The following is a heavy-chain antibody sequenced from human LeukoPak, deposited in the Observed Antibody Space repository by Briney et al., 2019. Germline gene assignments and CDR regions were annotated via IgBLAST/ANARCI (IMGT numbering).Heavy chain of an antibody. J-gene: IGHJ2*01. CDR1: GGSISSYY. CDR2: IYYSGST. V-gene: IGHV4-59*01. D-gene: IGHD6-13*01. Sequence: PSETLSLTCTVSGGSISSYYWSWIRQPPGKGLEWLGYIYYSGSTNYSPSLKSRLTISVDTSKNQFSLKLSSVTAADTAVYYCARTYGSSGLGYFDLWGRGTLVTVSS. CDR3: ARTYGSSGLGYFDL.